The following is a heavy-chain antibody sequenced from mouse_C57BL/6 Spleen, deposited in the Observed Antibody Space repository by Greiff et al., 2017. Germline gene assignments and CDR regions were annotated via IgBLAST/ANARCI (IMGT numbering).Heavy chain of an antibody. V-gene: IGHV1-52*01. J-gene: IGHJ1*03. D-gene: IGHD2-2*01. CDR2: IDPSDSET. CDR3: AREGGYYGYFDV. Sequence: QVQLQQSGAELVRPGSSVKLSCKASGYTFTSYWMHWVKQRPIQGLEWIGNIDPSDSETHYNQKFKDKATLTVDKSSSTAYMQLSSLTSEDSAVYYCAREGGYYGYFDVWGTGTTVTVSS. CDR1: GYTFTSYW.